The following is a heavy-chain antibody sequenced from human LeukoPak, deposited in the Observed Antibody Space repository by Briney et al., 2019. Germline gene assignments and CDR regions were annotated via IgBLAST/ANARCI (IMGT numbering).Heavy chain of an antibody. V-gene: IGHV3-21*01. J-gene: IGHJ6*02. CDR2: ISSSSGYI. Sequence: GGSLRLSCAASGFTFSTYTMNWVRQAPGKGLEWVSSISSSSGYIYYADSVKGRFTISRDNANNSLYLQMISLRAEDTAVYYCARANIGYGDYGSTFYYYYAMDVWGQGTTVTVSS. CDR1: GFTFSTYT. D-gene: IGHD4-17*01. CDR3: ARANIGYGDYGSTFYYYYAMDV.